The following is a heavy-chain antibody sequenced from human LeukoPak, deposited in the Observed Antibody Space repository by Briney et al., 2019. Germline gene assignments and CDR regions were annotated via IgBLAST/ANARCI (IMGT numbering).Heavy chain of an antibody. J-gene: IGHJ5*02. CDR3: ARVFVAPEPKVGLNWFDP. CDR1: GGSISSGDYY. Sequence: PSQTLSLTCTVSGGSISSGDYYWSWIRQPPGKGLEWIGYIYYSGSIYYNPSLKSRVTISVDTSKNQFSLKLSSVTAADTAVYYCARVFVAPEPKVGLNWFDPWGQGTLVTVSS. D-gene: IGHD2-2*01. CDR2: IYYSGSI. V-gene: IGHV4-30-4*08.